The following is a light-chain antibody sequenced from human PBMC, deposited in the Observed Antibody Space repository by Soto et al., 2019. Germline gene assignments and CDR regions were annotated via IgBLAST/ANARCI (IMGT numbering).Light chain of an antibody. CDR1: QSVSSSY. V-gene: IGKV3-20*01. CDR3: KQYGSSPWT. J-gene: IGKJ1*01. Sequence: EIVLTQSPGTLPLSPGERATLSCRASQSVSSSYLAWYQQKPGQAHRLLIYGASSRATGIPDRFSGSGSGTDFTLTISRLEPEDFAVYYCKQYGSSPWTFGQGTKVDIK. CDR2: GAS.